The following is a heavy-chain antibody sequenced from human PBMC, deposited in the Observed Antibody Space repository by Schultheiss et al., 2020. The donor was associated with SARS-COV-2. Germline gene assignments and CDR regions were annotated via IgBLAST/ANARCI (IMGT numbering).Heavy chain of an antibody. V-gene: IGHV4-39*07. D-gene: IGHD3-9*01. Sequence: ETLSLTCTVSGGSISSYYWSWIRQPPGKGLEWIGSIYYSGSTYYNPSLKSRVTISVDRSKNQFSLKLSSVTAADTAVYYCASGDIFTSNQLSFDYWGQGTLVTVSS. CDR3: ASGDIFTSNQLSFDY. CDR1: GGSISSYY. J-gene: IGHJ4*02. CDR2: IYYSGST.